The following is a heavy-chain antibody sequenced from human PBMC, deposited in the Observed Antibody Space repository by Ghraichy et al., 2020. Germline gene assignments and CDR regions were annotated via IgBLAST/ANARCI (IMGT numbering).Heavy chain of an antibody. Sequence: LEWIGSIYYSGSTYYNPSLKSRVTISVDTSKNQFSLKLSSVTAADTAVYYCARPNYYGSGSYYIYFDLWG. CDR3: ARPNYYGSGSYYIYFDL. CDR2: IYYSGST. V-gene: IGHV4-39*01. J-gene: IGHJ2*01. D-gene: IGHD3-10*01.